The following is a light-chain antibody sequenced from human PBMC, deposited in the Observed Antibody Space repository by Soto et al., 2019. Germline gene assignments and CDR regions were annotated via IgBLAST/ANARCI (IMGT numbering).Light chain of an antibody. V-gene: IGLV2-8*01. CDR2: EVY. CDR3: DSFSCSQGTCVV. Sequence: QSALTQPPSASGSPGQSVTISCSGTSTDIGGYDFVSWYQQQPGKAPRLLIYEVYKRPAGVPDRFSGSKSGNTASLTVSGLQDEDEVDYYYDSFSCSQGTCVVFCGGTKVTVL. J-gene: IGLJ2*01. CDR1: STDIGGYDF.